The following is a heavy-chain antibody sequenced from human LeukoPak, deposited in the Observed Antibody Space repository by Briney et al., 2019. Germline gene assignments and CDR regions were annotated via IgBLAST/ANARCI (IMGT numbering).Heavy chain of an antibody. CDR2: IYYSGST. D-gene: IGHD3-22*01. V-gene: IGHV4-39*01. CDR3: ARHSYYDSSGYPFDY. Sequence: SETLSLTCTVSGGSISSSSYYWGWIRQPPGKGLEWIGSIYYSGSTYYNPSLKSRVTISVDTSKNQFSLKLSSVTAADTAVYYCARHSYYDSSGYPFDYWGQGTLVTVSS. J-gene: IGHJ4*02. CDR1: GGSISSSSYY.